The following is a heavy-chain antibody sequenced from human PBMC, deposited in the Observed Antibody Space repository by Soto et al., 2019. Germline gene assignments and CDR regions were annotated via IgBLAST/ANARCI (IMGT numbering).Heavy chain of an antibody. V-gene: IGHV1-69*05. D-gene: IGHD4-4*01. CDR3: ARELQGLYYIDD. CDR2: IIPIFGTA. CDR1: GGTFSSYA. Sequence: SVKVSCKASGGTFSSYAISWVRQAPGQGLEWMGGIIPIFGTANYAQKFQGRVTITTDKSTSTAYMELSSLRSEDTAVYYCARELQGLYYIDDWGLGILVTVSS. J-gene: IGHJ4*02.